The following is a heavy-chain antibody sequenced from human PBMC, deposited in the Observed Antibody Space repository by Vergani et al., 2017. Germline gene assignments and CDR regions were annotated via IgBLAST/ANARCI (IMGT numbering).Heavy chain of an antibody. CDR2: IYHSGST. CDR3: ARDCSGGSCYIDY. CDR1: GGSISRHY. D-gene: IGHD2-15*01. J-gene: IGHJ4*02. Sequence: QVQLQESGPGLVKPSETLSLTCTVSGGSISRHYWSWIRQPPGKGLEWIGRIYHSGSTYYNPSLKSRVTISVDTSNNQFSLKLSSLTAADKAVYYCARDCSGGSCYIDYWGQGTLVTVSS. V-gene: IGHV4-59*11.